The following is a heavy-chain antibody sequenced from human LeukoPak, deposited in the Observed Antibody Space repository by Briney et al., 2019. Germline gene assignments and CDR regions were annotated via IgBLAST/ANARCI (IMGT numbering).Heavy chain of an antibody. J-gene: IGHJ4*02. CDR2: IKQNGNEK. CDR1: GFTFSNYW. V-gene: IGHV3-7*01. Sequence: GGSLRLSCAASGFTFSNYWMNWVRQAPGKGLEWVANIKQNGNEKYYVDSGKGRFTISRDNAKNSLYLQMNSLRAEDTAMYYCARGKRFGEFDYWGQGTLVTVSS. D-gene: IGHD3-10*01. CDR3: ARGKRFGEFDY.